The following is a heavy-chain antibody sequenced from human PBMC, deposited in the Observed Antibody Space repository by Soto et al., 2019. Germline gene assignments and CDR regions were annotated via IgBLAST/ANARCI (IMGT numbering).Heavy chain of an antibody. CDR1: GFTFSTYG. CDR3: AKDRVGDYYYYGLDV. J-gene: IGHJ6*02. V-gene: IGHV3-23*01. D-gene: IGHD2-2*01. CDR2: ISGSGGIT. Sequence: EVQLLESGGGLVQPGGSAKLSCAASGFTFSTYGMIWVRQAAGRGLEWVSSISGSGGITYYADSVKGRFTISRDNSKNTRYLRMDYLRAEVTAVYYCAKDRVGDYYYYGLDVWGQGTTVTVSS.